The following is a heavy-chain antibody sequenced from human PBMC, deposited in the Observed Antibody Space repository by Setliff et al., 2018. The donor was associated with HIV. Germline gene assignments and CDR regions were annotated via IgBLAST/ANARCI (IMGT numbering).Heavy chain of an antibody. CDR1: GGSMNNYY. J-gene: IGHJ4*02. CDR3: AGGYRYGAFDY. CDR2: VYYSGST. Sequence: SETLSLTCTVSGGSMNNYYWTWIRRPPGKGLEWIGSVYYSGSTYYNPSLESRVTISLDTSKNQFSLNLSSVTAADTAVYHCAGGYRYGAFDYWGQGTLVTVSS. V-gene: IGHV4-59*04. D-gene: IGHD5-18*01.